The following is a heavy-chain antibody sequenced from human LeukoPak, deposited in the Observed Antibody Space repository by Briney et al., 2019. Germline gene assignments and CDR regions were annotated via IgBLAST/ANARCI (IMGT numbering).Heavy chain of an antibody. D-gene: IGHD2-15*01. CDR1: GFTFSSHE. CDR2: ISSSGSTI. V-gene: IGHV3-48*03. J-gene: IGHJ3*02. Sequence: PGGSLRLSCAASGFTFSSHEMNWVRQAPGKGLEWVSCISSSGSTIYYADSVKGRFTISRDNAKNSLYLQMNSLRAEDTAVYYCSYCSGGSCTGAFDIWGQGTMVTVSS. CDR3: SYCSGGSCTGAFDI.